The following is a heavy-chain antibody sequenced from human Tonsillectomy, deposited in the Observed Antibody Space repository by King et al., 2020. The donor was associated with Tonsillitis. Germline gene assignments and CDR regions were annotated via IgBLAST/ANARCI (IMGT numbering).Heavy chain of an antibody. J-gene: IGHJ4*02. Sequence: VQLVESGGGVVQPGGSLRLSCAASGFTFSSYGMHWVRQAPGKGLEWVAFIRYDGSNKYYADSVKGRVTICRDNSKNTVYLQMNSLRAEDTAVYYCAKGGGSGTVDYWGQGTLVTVSS. CDR3: AKGGGSGTVDY. D-gene: IGHD1-7*01. CDR2: IRYDGSNK. CDR1: GFTFSSYG. V-gene: IGHV3-30*02.